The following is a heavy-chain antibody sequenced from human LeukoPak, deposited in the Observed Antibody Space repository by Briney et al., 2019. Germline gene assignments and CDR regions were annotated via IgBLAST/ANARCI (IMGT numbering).Heavy chain of an antibody. CDR2: IYHSGST. D-gene: IGHD4-17*01. V-gene: IGHV4-4*02. J-gene: IGHJ4*02. Sequence: PSGTLSLTCAVSGGSISSSNWWSWVRQPPGKGLEWIGEIYHSGSTNYNPSLKSRVTISVDTSKNQFSLKLSSVTAADTAVYYCARGTTVTTNFDYWGQGTLVTVSS. CDR1: GGSISSSNW. CDR3: ARGTTVTTNFDY.